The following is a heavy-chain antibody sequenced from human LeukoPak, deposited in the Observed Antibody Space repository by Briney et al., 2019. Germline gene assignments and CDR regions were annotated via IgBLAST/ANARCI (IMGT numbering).Heavy chain of an antibody. D-gene: IGHD2-15*01. CDR3: ATIKRYDTGRSASVGIDH. CDR2: ISTSSTYI. J-gene: IGHJ4*02. V-gene: IGHV3-21*01. Sequence: GESLRLSCAASGFTFSSNDMTWVRQAPGKGLEWVSSISTSSTYIFYADSVKGRFTISRDNARNSLYLQMNSLRAEDTAVYYCATIKRYDTGRSASVGIDHWGQGTLVTVSS. CDR1: GFTFSSND.